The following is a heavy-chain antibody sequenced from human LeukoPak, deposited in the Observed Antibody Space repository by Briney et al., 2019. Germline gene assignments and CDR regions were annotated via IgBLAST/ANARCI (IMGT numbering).Heavy chain of an antibody. CDR3: AREGSGSYYNWLDP. Sequence: PGGSLRLSCAASGFTFSSYEMNWVRQAPGKGLEWVSSISSSSSYIYYADSVKGRFTISRDNAKNSLYLQMNSLRAEDTAVYYCAREGSGSYYNWLDPWGQGIVVAVSS. CDR2: ISSSSSYI. CDR1: GFTFSSYE. D-gene: IGHD3-10*01. V-gene: IGHV3-21*01. J-gene: IGHJ5*02.